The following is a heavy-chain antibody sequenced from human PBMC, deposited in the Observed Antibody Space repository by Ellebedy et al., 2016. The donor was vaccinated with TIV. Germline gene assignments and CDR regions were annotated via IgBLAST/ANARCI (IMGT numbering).Heavy chain of an antibody. J-gene: IGHJ5*02. V-gene: IGHV3-74*01. D-gene: IGHD3-9*01. CDR3: TRDADILTNYYSVGWFDP. CDR1: GFTFSNYW. Sequence: PGGSLRLSCAASGFTFSNYWMHWVRQAPGKGLVWVSCINTDGSSTTYADSVKGRFTISRDNAKNTLYLQMNSLRAEDTAVYYCTRDADILTNYYSVGWFDPWGQGALATVSS. CDR2: INTDGSST.